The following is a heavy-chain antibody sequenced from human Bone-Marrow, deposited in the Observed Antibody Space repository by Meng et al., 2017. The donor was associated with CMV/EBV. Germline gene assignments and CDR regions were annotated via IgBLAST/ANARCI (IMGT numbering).Heavy chain of an antibody. CDR3: AKDILGGQLVSGVFGY. J-gene: IGHJ4*02. CDR1: GLTFSSYA. V-gene: IGHV3-23*01. D-gene: IGHD6-6*01. CDR2: ISGSGGST. Sequence: GESLKISCAASGLTFSSYARSWVRQAPGKGLEWVSAISGSGGSTYYADSVKGRFTISRDNSKNTLYLQMNSLRAEDTAVYYCAKDILGGQLVSGVFGYWGQGTLVTVSS.